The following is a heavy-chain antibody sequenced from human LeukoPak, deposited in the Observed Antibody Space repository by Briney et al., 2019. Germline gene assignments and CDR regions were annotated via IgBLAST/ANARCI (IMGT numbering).Heavy chain of an antibody. CDR1: GYTFTSYG. CDR2: ISAYNGNT. Sequence: ASVKVSCRASGYTFTSYGISWVRQAPGQGLEWMGWISAYNGNTNYAQKLQGRVTMTTDTSTSTAYMELRSLRSDDTAVYYCARAGIVGATSYYYYMDVWGKGTTVTVSS. D-gene: IGHD1-26*01. J-gene: IGHJ6*03. V-gene: IGHV1-18*01. CDR3: ARAGIVGATSYYYYMDV.